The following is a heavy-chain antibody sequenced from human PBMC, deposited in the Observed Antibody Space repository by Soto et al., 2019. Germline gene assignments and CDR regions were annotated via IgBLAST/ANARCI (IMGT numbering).Heavy chain of an antibody. CDR3: ARQPTSVVTQPYFDV. V-gene: IGHV4-39*01. D-gene: IGHD3-10*01. J-gene: IGHJ4*02. Sequence: NPSEALSLTCTVTGDSISSRSYYWGWIRQPPGKGLEWIGSIYYSGSTYNNPSLRSRVSMSIDTSKDQFSLKLKSVTAADTALYFCARQPTSVVTQPYFDVWRPGSLVTVSS. CDR2: IYYSGST. CDR1: GDSISSRSYY.